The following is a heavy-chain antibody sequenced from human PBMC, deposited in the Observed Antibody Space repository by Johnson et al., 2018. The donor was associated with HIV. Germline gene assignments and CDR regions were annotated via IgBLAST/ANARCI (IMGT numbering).Heavy chain of an antibody. CDR1: GFTVSSNY. Sequence: VQLMESGGGLIQPGGSLRLSCAASGFTVSSNYMSWVRQAPGKGLEWVSVIYSGGSTYYADSVKGRFTISRDNSKNTLYLQMNSLRAEDTAVYYCARERGGELPDAFDIWGQGTMVTVSS. CDR2: IYSGGST. J-gene: IGHJ3*02. CDR3: ARERGGELPDAFDI. V-gene: IGHV3-53*01. D-gene: IGHD1-26*01.